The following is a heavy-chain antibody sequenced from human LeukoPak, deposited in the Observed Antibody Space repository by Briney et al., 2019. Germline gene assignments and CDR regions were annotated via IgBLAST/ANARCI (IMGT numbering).Heavy chain of an antibody. CDR1: GFTVSSNY. CDR3: ARDRTHWELYLDY. CDR2: IYSGGST. V-gene: IGHV3-66*02. D-gene: IGHD1-26*01. J-gene: IGHJ4*02. Sequence: GGSLRLSCAASGFTVSSNYMSWVRQAPGKGLEWVSVIYSGGSTYYADSVKGRFTISRDNSKNTLYLQMNSLRAEDTAVYYCARDRTHWELYLDYWGQGTLVTVSS.